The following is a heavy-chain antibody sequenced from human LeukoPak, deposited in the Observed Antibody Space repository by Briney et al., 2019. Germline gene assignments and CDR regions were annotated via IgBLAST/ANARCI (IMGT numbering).Heavy chain of an antibody. CDR1: GFTFHDYA. Sequence: GRSLRLPCTASGFTFHDYAMHWVRQAPGKGLEWVSGISWNSGSRGYADSVKGRFTNTRDNAKNSLYLQMNSLSAEDMALYYCAKVHYGSGRYYNGAFDIWGQGTMVTVSS. V-gene: IGHV3-9*03. J-gene: IGHJ3*02. CDR3: AKVHYGSGRYYNGAFDI. CDR2: ISWNSGSR. D-gene: IGHD3-10*01.